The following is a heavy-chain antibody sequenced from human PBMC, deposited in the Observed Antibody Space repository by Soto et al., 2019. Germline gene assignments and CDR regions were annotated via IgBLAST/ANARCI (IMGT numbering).Heavy chain of an antibody. Sequence: GESLKISCKGSGYSFTSYWISGVRQMPGKGLEWMGRIDPSDSYTNYSPSFQGHVTISADKSISTAYLQWSSLKASDTAMYYCARQYYDFWSGFWFDPWGQGTLVTVSS. CDR1: GYSFTSYW. CDR2: IDPSDSYT. V-gene: IGHV5-10-1*01. J-gene: IGHJ5*02. D-gene: IGHD3-3*01. CDR3: ARQYYDFWSGFWFDP.